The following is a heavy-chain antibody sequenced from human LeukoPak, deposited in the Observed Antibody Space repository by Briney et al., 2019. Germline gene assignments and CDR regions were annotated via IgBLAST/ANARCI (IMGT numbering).Heavy chain of an antibody. CDR2: IPNSGST. CDR3: ARSPSGYRFDS. V-gene: IGHV4-61*01. CDR1: GGYVNRGTFF. D-gene: IGHD3-22*01. Sequence: SETLSLTCAVSGGYVNRGTFFWTWIRKPPGKGLEWIGYIPNSGSTNYHPSLKSRVTISSDTSKTQFTLKLTSVTAADTAVYYCARSPSGYRFDSWGQGTLVTASS. J-gene: IGHJ4*02.